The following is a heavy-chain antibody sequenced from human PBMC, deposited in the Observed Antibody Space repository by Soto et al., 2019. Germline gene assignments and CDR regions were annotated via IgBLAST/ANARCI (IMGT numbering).Heavy chain of an antibody. V-gene: IGHV3-21*01. CDR1: GFTFSSYS. CDR3: ASDAIGAMVPGVHGGSDPRGGMDV. J-gene: IGHJ6*02. Sequence: PGGSLRLSCAASGFTFSSYSMNWVRQAPGKWLEWVSSISSSSSYIYYADSVKGRFTISRDNAKNSLYLQMNSLRAEDTAVYYCASDAIGAMVPGVHGGSDPRGGMDVWGQGTKVTVYS. CDR2: ISSSSSYI. D-gene: IGHD3-10*01.